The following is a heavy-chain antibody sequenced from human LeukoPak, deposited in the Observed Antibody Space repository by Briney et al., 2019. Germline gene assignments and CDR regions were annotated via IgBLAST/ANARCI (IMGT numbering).Heavy chain of an antibody. J-gene: IGHJ4*02. Sequence: GGSLRLSCAASGFTFSSYALNWVRQAPGGGLEWVSGISGNGGRTYYADSVKGRFAISRDDSKSTLYLQMNSLRGEDTAVYYCGKDFGRNLGGPGYWGRGTLVIVSS. D-gene: IGHD3-10*01. CDR3: GKDFGRNLGGPGY. V-gene: IGHV3-23*01. CDR1: GFTFSSYA. CDR2: ISGNGGRT.